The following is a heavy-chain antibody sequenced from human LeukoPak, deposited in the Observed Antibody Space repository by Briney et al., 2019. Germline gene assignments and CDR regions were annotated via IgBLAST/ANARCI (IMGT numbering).Heavy chain of an antibody. CDR2: INDTGHA. V-gene: IGHV4-34*01. Sequence: PSETLSLTCAVYGASFSAYYWSWIRQAPGKGLQWICEINDTGHARYNASLKSRVTMSVDTSKNQFSLKLKSVTAADTAVYYCASSRDLYHDAFTAYWYFDVWGRGSLVTVSS. CDR1: GASFSAYY. J-gene: IGHJ2*01. CDR3: ASSRDLYHDAFTAYWYFDV. D-gene: IGHD3-9*01.